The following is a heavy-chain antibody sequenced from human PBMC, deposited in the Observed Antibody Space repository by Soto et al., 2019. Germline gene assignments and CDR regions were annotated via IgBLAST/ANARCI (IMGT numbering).Heavy chain of an antibody. D-gene: IGHD3-10*01. J-gene: IGHJ4*02. V-gene: IGHV1-69*13. Sequence: ASVKVSWKASGGTFSSYDINWVRQAPGQGLEWIGGINPIFGTADYAQKFQGRVTVTADESTTTAYMELSSLRSEDTAMYYCARPLLGRGFAFDYWGQATLVTVSS. CDR3: ARPLLGRGFAFDY. CDR1: GGTFSSYD. CDR2: INPIFGTA.